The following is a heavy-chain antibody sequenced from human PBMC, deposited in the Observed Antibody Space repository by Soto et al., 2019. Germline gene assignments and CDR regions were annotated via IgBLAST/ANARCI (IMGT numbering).Heavy chain of an antibody. CDR3: AKDAGSGSEAHDY. Sequence: EVQLVESGGGLVKPGGSLRLSCAASGFKFSSYSMNWVRQAPGKGLEWVSFISTSGRYIKYADSVKGRFTVSRDNANNSLYLQMKSLTDEDTAVYYCAKDAGSGSEAHDYWGQGTLVTVSS. V-gene: IGHV3-21*01. CDR1: GFKFSSYS. D-gene: IGHD3-10*01. CDR2: ISTSGRYI. J-gene: IGHJ4*02.